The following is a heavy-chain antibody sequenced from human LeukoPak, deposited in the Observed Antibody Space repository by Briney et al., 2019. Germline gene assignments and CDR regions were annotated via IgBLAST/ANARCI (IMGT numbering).Heavy chain of an antibody. Sequence: PGGSLRLSCAASGFTFNNYAMTWVRQAPGKGLEWVSAVSGRGDSTYYADFVKGRFTISRDNSKNTLYLQMNSLRAEDTAVYHCAKAPPAATNYYYGMDVWGQGTTVTVSS. CDR3: AKAPPAATNYYYGMDV. CDR1: GFTFNNYA. CDR2: VSGRGDST. V-gene: IGHV3-23*01. J-gene: IGHJ6*02. D-gene: IGHD2-15*01.